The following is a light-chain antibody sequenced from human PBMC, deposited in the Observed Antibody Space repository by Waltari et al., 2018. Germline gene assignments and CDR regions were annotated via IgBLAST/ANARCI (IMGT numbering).Light chain of an antibody. Sequence: SYELTQSPSQSVSPGQTATITCSGDALPTEYVYWYQQKPGQAPVLIIYKDEERPPGIPERFSGSSSGTTATLTISGVQAEDEADYYCQSADSSGTYYVSAAGTKVTVL. V-gene: IGLV3-25*03. J-gene: IGLJ1*01. CDR2: KDE. CDR1: ALPTEY. CDR3: QSADSSGTYYV.